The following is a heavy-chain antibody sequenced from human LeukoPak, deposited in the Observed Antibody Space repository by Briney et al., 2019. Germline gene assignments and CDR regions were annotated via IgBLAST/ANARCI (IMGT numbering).Heavy chain of an antibody. Sequence: ASVKVSCKASWYTFTDYYMHWVRQAPGQGLEWMGWIDPNSGGTHYAQKFQGRVTMTRDTSISTAYMELSRLRSDDTAVYYCARDLGGSSWYIFFFDYWGQGTLVTVSS. V-gene: IGHV1-2*02. J-gene: IGHJ4*02. CDR3: ARDLGGSSWYIFFFDY. CDR1: WYTFTDYY. CDR2: IDPNSGGT. D-gene: IGHD6-13*01.